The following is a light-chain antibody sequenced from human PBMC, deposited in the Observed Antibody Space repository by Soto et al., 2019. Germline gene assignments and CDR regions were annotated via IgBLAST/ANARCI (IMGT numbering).Light chain of an antibody. V-gene: IGKV3-15*01. J-gene: IGKJ4*01. Sequence: MVMIQSPATLSVSPGQRATLSCTASQSVSSNLAWYRHRPGQAPRLLIYGASTRATGIPARFSGSGSGTEFTLTISSLQSEDFAVYYCQQYNNWPPLTLGGGTKVDIK. CDR3: QQYNNWPPLT. CDR2: GAS. CDR1: QSVSSN.